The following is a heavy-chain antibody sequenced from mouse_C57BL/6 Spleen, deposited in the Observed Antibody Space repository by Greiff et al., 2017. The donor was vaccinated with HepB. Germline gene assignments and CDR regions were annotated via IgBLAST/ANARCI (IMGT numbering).Heavy chain of an antibody. CDR2: INPNNGGT. CDR1: GYTFTDYY. D-gene: IGHD2-4*01. CDR3: ARVYDYDDN. V-gene: IGHV1-26*01. J-gene: IGHJ2*01. Sequence: EVQLQQSGPELVKPGASVKISCKASGYTFTDYYMNWVKQSHGKSLEWIGDINPNNGGTSYNQKFKGKATLTVDKSSSTAYMELRSLTSEDSAVYYCARVYDYDDNWGQGTTLTVSS.